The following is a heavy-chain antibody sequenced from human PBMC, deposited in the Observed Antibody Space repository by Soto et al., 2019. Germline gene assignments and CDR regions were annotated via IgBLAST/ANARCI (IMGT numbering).Heavy chain of an antibody. CDR2: INPNSGGI. D-gene: IGHD2-2*01. CDR3: ARDQCISTSCYAARNYYGMDV. V-gene: IGHV1-2*04. Sequence: ASVKVSCKASGYTFTGYYMHWVRQAPGQGLEWMGWINPNSGGINYAQKFQGWVTMTRDTSISTAYMELSRLRSDDTAVYYCARDQCISTSCYAARNYYGMDVWGQGTTVTVSS. J-gene: IGHJ6*02. CDR1: GYTFTGYY.